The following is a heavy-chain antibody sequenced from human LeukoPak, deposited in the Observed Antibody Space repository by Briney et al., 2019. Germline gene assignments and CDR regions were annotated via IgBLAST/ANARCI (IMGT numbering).Heavy chain of an antibody. J-gene: IGHJ5*02. V-gene: IGHV1-24*01. CDR2: FDPEDGET. CDR1: GYTLAELS. D-gene: IGHD2-21*01. Sequence: ASVKVSCKVSGYTLAELSMHWLRQVPGKGLEWMGNFDPEDGETIYAQIFQGRLTMTEDTSTDTAYMELSSLGSEDTAIYYCATDYHIPWGQGTLVTVSS. CDR3: ATDYHIP.